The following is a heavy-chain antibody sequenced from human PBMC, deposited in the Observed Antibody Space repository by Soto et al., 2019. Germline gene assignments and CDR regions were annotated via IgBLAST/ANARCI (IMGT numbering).Heavy chain of an antibody. CDR3: ARFLSPVADY. CDR1: GFTFSTYS. J-gene: IGHJ4*01. Sequence: EVQLVESGGGLVQPGGSLRLSCAASGFTFSTYSMNWVRQAPVKGLEWVSYISSSSSTIYYADSVKGRFTISRDNAENSLYLQMNSLRDEDTAVYYCARFLSPVADYWGHGTLVTVSS. D-gene: IGHD6-19*01. CDR2: ISSSSSTI. V-gene: IGHV3-48*02.